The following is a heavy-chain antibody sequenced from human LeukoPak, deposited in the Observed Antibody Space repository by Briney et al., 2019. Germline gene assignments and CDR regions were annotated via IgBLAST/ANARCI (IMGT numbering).Heavy chain of an antibody. J-gene: IGHJ4*02. CDR3: ARVVPMRLPHDY. CDR2: IIPIFGTA. V-gene: IGHV1-69*13. Sequence: GASVKVSCKASGGTFSSYAISWVRQAPGQGLEWMGGIIPIFGTANYAQKFQGRVTITADESTSTAYMELSSLRSDDTAVYYCARVVPMRLPHDYWGQGTLVTVSS. CDR1: GGTFSSYA.